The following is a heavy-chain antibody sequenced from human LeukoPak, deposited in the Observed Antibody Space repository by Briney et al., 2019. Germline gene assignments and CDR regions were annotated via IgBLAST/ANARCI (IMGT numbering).Heavy chain of an antibody. D-gene: IGHD6-19*01. CDR3: ATRIAVAGTLDY. Sequence: ASVKVSCKASGYTFTSYGISGGRQAPGQGLEWMGWISAYNGNTNYAQKLQGRVTMTTDTSTSTAYMELRSLRSDDTAVYYCATRIAVAGTLDYWGQGTLVTVSS. J-gene: IGHJ4*02. CDR1: GYTFTSYG. CDR2: ISAYNGNT. V-gene: IGHV1-18*01.